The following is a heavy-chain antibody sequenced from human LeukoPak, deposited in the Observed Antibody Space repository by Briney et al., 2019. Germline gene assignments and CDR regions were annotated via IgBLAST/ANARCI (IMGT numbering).Heavy chain of an antibody. CDR2: IYPGDSDT. J-gene: IGHJ3*02. V-gene: IGHV5-51*01. CDR3: ARRYCSSTSCYKAGGDAFDI. CDR1: GYSFTSYW. D-gene: IGHD2-2*02. Sequence: GESLKISCKGSGYSFTSYWIGWVRQMPGKGLEWMGIIYPGDSDTRYSPSFQGQVTISADKSISTAYLQWSSLKASDTAMYYCARRYCSSTSCYKAGGDAFDIWGQGTMVTVSS.